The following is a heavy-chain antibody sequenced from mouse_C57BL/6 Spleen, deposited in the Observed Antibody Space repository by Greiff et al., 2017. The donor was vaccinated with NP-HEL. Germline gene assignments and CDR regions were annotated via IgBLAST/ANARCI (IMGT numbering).Heavy chain of an antibody. D-gene: IGHD1-1*01. V-gene: IGHV5-16*01. CDR3: ARGNYYGSSHWYFDV. CDR1: GFTFSDYY. J-gene: IGHJ1*03. Sequence: EVMLVESEGGLVQPGSSMKLSCTASGFTFSDYYMAWVRQVPEKGLEWVANINYDGSSTYYLDSLKSRFIISRENAKNILYLQMSSLKSEDTATYYCARGNYYGSSHWYFDVWGTGTTVTVSS. CDR2: INYDGSST.